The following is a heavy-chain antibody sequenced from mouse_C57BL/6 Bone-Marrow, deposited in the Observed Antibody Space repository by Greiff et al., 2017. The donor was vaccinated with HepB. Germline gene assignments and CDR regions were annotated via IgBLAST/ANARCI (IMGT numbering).Heavy chain of an antibody. D-gene: IGHD2-5*01. Sequence: QVQLQQPGAELVMPGASVKLSCKASGYTFTSYWMHWVKQRPGQGLEWIGEIDPSDSYTNYNQKFKGKSTLTVDKSSSTAYMQLSSLTSEDSAVYYCARKYYSNYGGAMDDWGQGTSVTVSS. CDR1: GYTFTSYW. CDR3: ARKYYSNYGGAMDD. J-gene: IGHJ4*01. CDR2: IDPSDSYT. V-gene: IGHV1-69*01.